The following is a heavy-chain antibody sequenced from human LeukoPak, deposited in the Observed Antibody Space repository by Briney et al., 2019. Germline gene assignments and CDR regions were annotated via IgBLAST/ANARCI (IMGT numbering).Heavy chain of an antibody. CDR2: INPGTSGT. D-gene: IGHD5-24*01. CDR1: GYTFTGYY. CDR3: ARREVATINYFDF. V-gene: IGHV1-2*02. J-gene: IGHJ4*02. Sequence: ASVKVSCKASGYTFTGYYMHWVRQAPGQGLEWMGWINPGTSGTIYSQKFQGRVTMTRDTSISTAYMELSSLISDDTAVYYCARREVATINYFDFWGQGTLVTVSS.